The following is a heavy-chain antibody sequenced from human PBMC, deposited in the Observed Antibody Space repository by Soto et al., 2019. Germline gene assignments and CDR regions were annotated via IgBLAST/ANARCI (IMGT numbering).Heavy chain of an antibody. V-gene: IGHV3-73*02. Sequence: EVQLVESGGGLVQPGGSPKLSCAASGFIFSGSAIHWVRQASGKGLEWVGRIRSRANNFATSSAASVKGRFTFSRDDSKNTAYLQMNTLKPEDTAVYYCARGQGAAIGDYYYHGMDVWGQGTTVTFSS. CDR3: ARGQGAAIGDYYYHGMDV. J-gene: IGHJ6*02. CDR1: GFIFSGSA. CDR2: IRSRANNFAT. D-gene: IGHD2-2*02.